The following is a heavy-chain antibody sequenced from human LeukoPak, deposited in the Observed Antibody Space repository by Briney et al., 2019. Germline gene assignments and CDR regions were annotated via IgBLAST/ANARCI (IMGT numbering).Heavy chain of an antibody. CDR3: AKAKAWDYYDSSGYYFDY. D-gene: IGHD3-22*01. V-gene: IGHV3-23*01. CDR1: GFTFSSYA. J-gene: IGHJ4*02. Sequence: GGSLRLSCAASGFTFSSYAMGWVRQAPGKGLEWVSAISGSGGSTYYADSVKGRFTISRDNSKNTLYLQMNSLRAEDTAVYYCAKAKAWDYYDSSGYYFDYWGQGTLVTVSS. CDR2: ISGSGGST.